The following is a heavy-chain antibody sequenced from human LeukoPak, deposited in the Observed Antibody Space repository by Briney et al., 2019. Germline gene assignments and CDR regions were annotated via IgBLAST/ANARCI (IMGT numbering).Heavy chain of an antibody. D-gene: IGHD3-16*01. CDR1: GGSISSGGYY. J-gene: IGHJ5*02. CDR3: ARVWGRLGWFDP. CDR2: IYYSGST. Sequence: SETLSLTCTVSGGSISSGGYYWSRIRQHPGKGLEWIGYIYYSGSTYYNPSLKSRVTISVDTSKNQFSLKLSSVTAADTAVYYCARVWGRLGWFDPWGQGTLVTVSS. V-gene: IGHV4-31*03.